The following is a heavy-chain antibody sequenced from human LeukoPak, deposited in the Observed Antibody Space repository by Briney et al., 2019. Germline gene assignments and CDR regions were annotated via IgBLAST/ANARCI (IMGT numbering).Heavy chain of an antibody. Sequence: ASVKVSCKASGYTFTGWHMHWVRQAPGQGLEWMGWINPNSGGTNYAKKLQGRVTMTTDTSTSTAYMELRSLRSDDTAVYYCARTYYDILTGYYKVVNYYYYMDVWGKGTTVTISS. CDR2: INPNSGGT. V-gene: IGHV1-2*02. CDR1: GYTFTGWH. J-gene: IGHJ6*03. D-gene: IGHD3-9*01. CDR3: ARTYYDILTGYYKVVNYYYYMDV.